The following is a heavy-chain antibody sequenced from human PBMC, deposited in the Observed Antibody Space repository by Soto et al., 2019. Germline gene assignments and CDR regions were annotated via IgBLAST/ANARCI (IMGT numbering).Heavy chain of an antibody. CDR3: AREGEYCSSTSCYTDY. CDR2: ISSSSSYI. J-gene: IGHJ4*02. CDR1: GFTFSSYS. Sequence: ESGGGLVKPGGSLRLSCAASGFTFSSYSMNWVRQAPGKGLEWVSSISSSSSYIYYADSVKGRFTISRDNAKNSLYLQMNSLRAEDTAVYYCAREGEYCSSTSCYTDYWGQGTLVTVSS. V-gene: IGHV3-21*01. D-gene: IGHD2-2*02.